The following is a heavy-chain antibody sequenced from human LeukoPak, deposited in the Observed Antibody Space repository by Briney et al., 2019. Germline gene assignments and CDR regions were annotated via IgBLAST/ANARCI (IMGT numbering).Heavy chain of an antibody. D-gene: IGHD6-19*01. V-gene: IGHV3-23*01. Sequence: GRSLRLSCAASGFTFSSYAMHWVRQAPGKGLEWVSGISDDGTFDADSVKGRFRISRDKSTNTLYLQLNSLRADDTGIYYCVKTAWSSGTFGVFDVWGQGTMVTVSS. CDR1: GFTFSSYA. CDR2: ISDDGT. J-gene: IGHJ3*01. CDR3: VKTAWSSGTFGVFDV.